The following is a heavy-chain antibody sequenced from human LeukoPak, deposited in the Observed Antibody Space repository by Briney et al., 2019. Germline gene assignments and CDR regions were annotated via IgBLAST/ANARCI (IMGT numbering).Heavy chain of an antibody. Sequence: GGSLSLSCAASGFTFDDYAMHWVRQAPGKGLEWVSGISWNSGSIGYADSVKGRFTISRDNAKNSLYLQMNSLRAEDMALYYCAKGVSGWYEGRLFFDYWGQGTVVTVSS. CDR3: AKGVSGWYEGRLFFDY. D-gene: IGHD6-19*01. V-gene: IGHV3-9*03. J-gene: IGHJ4*02. CDR2: ISWNSGSI. CDR1: GFTFDDYA.